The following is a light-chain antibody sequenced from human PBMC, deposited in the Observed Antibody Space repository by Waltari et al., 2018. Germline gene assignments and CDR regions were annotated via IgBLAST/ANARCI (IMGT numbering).Light chain of an antibody. CDR3: QHHFRLPAT. Sequence: IMLTQSPGTLSLSPGESATPPCRAIQCINRYLAWYQQKPSQAPRLLIYGAATRATGIPDRFSGSGSGTDFSLTISGLEPEDSAVYYCQHHFRLPATFGQGTKVEIK. J-gene: IGKJ1*01. CDR2: GAA. V-gene: IGKV3-20*01. CDR1: QCINRY.